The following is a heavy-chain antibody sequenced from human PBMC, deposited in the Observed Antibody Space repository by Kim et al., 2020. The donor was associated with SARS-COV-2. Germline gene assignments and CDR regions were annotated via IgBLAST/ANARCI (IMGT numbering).Heavy chain of an antibody. CDR2: ITDNGVTT. CDR1: GFTFRSYA. CDR3: ASVFPRSGSYDF. V-gene: IGHV3-64*02. Sequence: GGSLRLSCAGSGFTFRSYAMQWVCQAPGKGLEYVSAITDNGVTTFYADSVKGRFTISRDNSKNMVYLQMGSLRPEDTAVYYCASVFPRSGSYDFWGQGILVTVSS. D-gene: IGHD1-26*01. J-gene: IGHJ4*02.